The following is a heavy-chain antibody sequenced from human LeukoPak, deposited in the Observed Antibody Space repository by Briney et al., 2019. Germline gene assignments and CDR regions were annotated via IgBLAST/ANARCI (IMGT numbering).Heavy chain of an antibody. Sequence: VSVKVSCKASGYTFTGYYMHWVRQAPGQGLEWMGWINPNSGGTNYAQKFQGRVTMTRDTSISTAYMELSRLRSDDTAVYYCARVDIVATPYYYYYYYRDVWGKGTTVTVSS. CDR2: INPNSGGT. D-gene: IGHD5-12*01. CDR3: ARVDIVATPYYYYYYYRDV. CDR1: GYTFTGYY. V-gene: IGHV1-2*02. J-gene: IGHJ6*03.